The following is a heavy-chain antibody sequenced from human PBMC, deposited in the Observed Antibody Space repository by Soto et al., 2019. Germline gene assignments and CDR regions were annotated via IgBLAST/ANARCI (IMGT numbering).Heavy chain of an antibody. CDR2: INQDGSQK. CDR3: ARDRHLRYYDEQGADL. V-gene: IGHV3-7*01. CDR1: GFAFRSHW. J-gene: IGHJ2*01. Sequence: GGSLRLSCGASGFAFRSHWMSWVRQAPGKGLEWVANINQDGSQKYYVDSVKGRFTISRDNAKNSLYLQMNSLRAEDTAVYYCARDRHLRYYDEQGADLWGRGTLVTVSS. D-gene: IGHD3-9*01.